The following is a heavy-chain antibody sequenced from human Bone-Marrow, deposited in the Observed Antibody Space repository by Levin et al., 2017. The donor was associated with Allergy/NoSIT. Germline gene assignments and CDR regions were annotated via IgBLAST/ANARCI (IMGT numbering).Heavy chain of an antibody. CDR2: IRGKAFRGTT. J-gene: IGHJ5*02. D-gene: IGHD3-3*01. CDR3: TRGGYDFWSGSFDP. V-gene: IGHV3-49*03. CDR1: GFTFADSP. Sequence: GGSLRLSCLASGFTFADSPMTWIRQTPGKALEWVGFIRGKAFRGTTEYAASLRGRVTISRDDSKSELYLQLNSLKIDDTGVYYCTRGGYDFWSGSFDPWGQGTLVTVSS.